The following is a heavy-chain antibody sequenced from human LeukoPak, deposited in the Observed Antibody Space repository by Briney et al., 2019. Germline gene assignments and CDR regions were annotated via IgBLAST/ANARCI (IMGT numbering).Heavy chain of an antibody. V-gene: IGHV4-30-2*01. CDR2: IYHSGST. J-gene: IGHJ4*02. CDR3: ARTMVRGVTPYYFDY. D-gene: IGHD3-10*01. Sequence: SQTLSLTCTVSGGSISSGGYYWSWIRQPPGKGLEWIGYIYHSGSTYYNPSLKSRVTISVDRSKNQFSLKLSSVTAADTAVYYCARTMVRGVTPYYFDYWGQGTLVTVSS. CDR1: GGSISSGGYY.